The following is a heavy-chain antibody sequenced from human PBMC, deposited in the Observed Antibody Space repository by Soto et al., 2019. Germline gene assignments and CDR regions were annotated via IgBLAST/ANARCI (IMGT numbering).Heavy chain of an antibody. V-gene: IGHV3-73*02. CDR3: TRLDDVRIEPAFDY. CDR1: GFSFSGSG. J-gene: IGHJ4*02. Sequence: EVQLVESGGGLVQPGGSLKLSCAASGFSFSGSGSHWVRQASGKWLEWIGRIRSKPNNYATAYVASVKGRFTISRDDSKNTAYLQMNSLKTEDTAVYYCTRLDDVRIEPAFDYWGQGTLVTVSS. CDR2: IRSKPNNYAT. D-gene: IGHD2-2*01.